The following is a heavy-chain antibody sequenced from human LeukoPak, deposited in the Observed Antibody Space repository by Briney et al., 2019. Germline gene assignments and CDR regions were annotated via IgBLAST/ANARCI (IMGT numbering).Heavy chain of an antibody. CDR2: IYSGGST. D-gene: IGHD3-3*01. J-gene: IGHJ4*02. CDR1: GLTVSSNY. CDR3: ATFSLEWFIFDS. Sequence: GGSLRLSCAASGLTVSSNYMSWVRQAPGKGLEWVSLIYSGGSTYYADSVRGRFAISRDNSKNTLYLQMSSLRVEDTAVYYCATFSLEWFIFDSWGQGTLVTVSS. V-gene: IGHV3-53*01.